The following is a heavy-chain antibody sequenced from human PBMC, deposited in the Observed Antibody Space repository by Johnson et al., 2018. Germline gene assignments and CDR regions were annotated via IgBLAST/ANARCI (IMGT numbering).Heavy chain of an antibody. Sequence: VQLVQSGGGLVKPGGSLRLSCAASGFTFSNYAMSWVRQPPGKGLEWVSGISGSGSSTYYADSVKGRFPIPRDNSKNTVYLHMNSLGAEDTAAYYCAITYYNILTGYYGPFDFWGQGTMVTVSS. CDR3: AITYYNILTGYYGPFDF. J-gene: IGHJ3*01. CDR1: GFTFSNYA. CDR2: ISGSGSST. D-gene: IGHD3-9*01. V-gene: IGHV3-23*04.